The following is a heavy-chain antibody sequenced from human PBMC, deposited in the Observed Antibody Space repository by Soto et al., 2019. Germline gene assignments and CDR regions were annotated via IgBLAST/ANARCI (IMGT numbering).Heavy chain of an antibody. Sequence: PGGSLRLSCAASGFSFRNYAMNWVRQAPGEGLEWVSAISNSFSDGNTHYADSVKGRFTISRDNDKNTVFLEMNRLRADDTAVYYCAKVFSPEGGNYFGYWGQGTLVTVSS. CDR3: AKVFSPEGGNYFGY. CDR2: ISNSFSDGNT. J-gene: IGHJ4*02. V-gene: IGHV3-23*01. CDR1: GFSFRNYA.